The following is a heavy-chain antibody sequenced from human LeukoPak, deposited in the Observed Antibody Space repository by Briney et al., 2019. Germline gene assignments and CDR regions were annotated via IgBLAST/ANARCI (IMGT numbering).Heavy chain of an antibody. CDR3: ARVSRGVVVPAAIYAFDI. J-gene: IGHJ3*02. D-gene: IGHD2-2*01. V-gene: IGHV1-2*02. Sequence: ASVKVSCKASGYTFTGYYMHWVRQAPGQGLEWMGWVNPNSGGTNYAQKFQGRVTMTRDTSISTAYMELSRLRSDDTAVYYCARVSRGVVVPAAIYAFDIWGQGTMVTVSS. CDR2: VNPNSGGT. CDR1: GYTFTGYY.